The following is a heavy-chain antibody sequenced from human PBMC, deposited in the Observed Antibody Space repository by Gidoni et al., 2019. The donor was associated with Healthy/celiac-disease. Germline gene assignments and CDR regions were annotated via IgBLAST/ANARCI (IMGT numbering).Heavy chain of an antibody. CDR2: INHSGST. CDR3: AATGVVIASPFDY. J-gene: IGHJ4*02. Sequence: QVPLHPWGAGLFMPSETLSLTCAVHGVSFSGYYWSWIRQPPGKGLEWIGEINHSGSTNYNPSLKSRVTISVDTSKNQFSLKLSSVTAADTAVYYCAATGVVIASPFDYWGQGTLVTVSS. D-gene: IGHD2-21*01. CDR1: GVSFSGYY. V-gene: IGHV4-34*01.